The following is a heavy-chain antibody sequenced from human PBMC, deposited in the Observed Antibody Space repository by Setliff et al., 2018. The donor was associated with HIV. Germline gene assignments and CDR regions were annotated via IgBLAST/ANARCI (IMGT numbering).Heavy chain of an antibody. CDR3: ARDHVFGSRTGFDP. V-gene: IGHV4-4*02. Sequence: LRRTLSLTCAVSGGPLNSRNWWSWVRQPPGKGLEWIGEVFHSGSANSNASLRSRVMISVDTSKNQFSLKLSAVTAADTAVYYCARDHVFGSRTGFDPWGPGILVTVSS. D-gene: IGHD3-10*01. CDR2: VFHSGSA. J-gene: IGHJ5*02. CDR1: GGPLNSRNW.